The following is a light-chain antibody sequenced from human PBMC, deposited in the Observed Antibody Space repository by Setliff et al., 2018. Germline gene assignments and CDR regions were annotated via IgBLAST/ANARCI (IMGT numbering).Light chain of an antibody. CDR3: SSYAGSNNYV. V-gene: IGLV1-40*01. Sequence: QSALTQPPSVSGAPGQRVTISCAGSSSNIGAGFGVHWYQQLPGTAPKLLVYTNNNRPSGVPDRFSGSKSGTTATLVITGLQAEDEADYYCSSYAGSNNYVFGTGTKVTVL. CDR1: SSNIGAGFG. CDR2: TNN. J-gene: IGLJ1*01.